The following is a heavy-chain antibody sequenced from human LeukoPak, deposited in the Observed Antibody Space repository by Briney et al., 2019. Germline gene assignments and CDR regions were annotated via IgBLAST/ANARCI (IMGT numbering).Heavy chain of an antibody. CDR2: IYTSGST. Sequence: ASETLSLTCTVSGGSISSYYRSWIRQPAGKGLEWIGRIYTSGSTNYNPSLKSRVTMSVDTSRNQFSLELSSVTAADTAVYYCARGLGYCTNGVCYNWFDPWGQGTLVTVSS. D-gene: IGHD2-8*01. V-gene: IGHV4-4*07. J-gene: IGHJ5*02. CDR1: GGSISSYY. CDR3: ARGLGYCTNGVCYNWFDP.